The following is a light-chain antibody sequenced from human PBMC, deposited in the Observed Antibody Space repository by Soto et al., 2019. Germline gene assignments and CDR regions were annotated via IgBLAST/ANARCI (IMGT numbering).Light chain of an antibody. J-gene: IGKJ5*01. Sequence: EIVLTQSPGTLSLSPGERATLSCRASQSVSSSYLVWYQQKPGKAPRLLIYGASSRATVIPDRFSGSGSGSDFTLTITTLGPEHFALYYCQHYCSSPPTFGQGTRLDTK. V-gene: IGKV3-20*01. CDR1: QSVSSSY. CDR2: GAS. CDR3: QHYCSSPPT.